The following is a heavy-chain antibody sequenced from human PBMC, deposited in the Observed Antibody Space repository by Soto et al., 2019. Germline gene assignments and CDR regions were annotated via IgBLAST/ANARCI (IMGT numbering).Heavy chain of an antibody. D-gene: IGHD3-22*01. Sequence: SGPQRLTGSAGVATLSDGVIYWNWLRKKKGKGLEWIGYIYYRGSTYYNPSLKSRVTISVDTSKNQFSLKLSSVTAADTAVYYCARDKLRDSSGYYGPTRSYAFDVWGQGTMVTVS. J-gene: IGHJ3*01. CDR3: ARDKLRDSSGYYGPTRSYAFDV. V-gene: IGHV4-31*03. CDR1: VATLSDGVIY. CDR2: IYYRGST.